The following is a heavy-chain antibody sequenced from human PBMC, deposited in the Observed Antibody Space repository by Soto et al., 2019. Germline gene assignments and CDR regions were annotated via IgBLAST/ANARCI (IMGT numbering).Heavy chain of an antibody. CDR3: ARDRQTIVVVPAATAFDY. D-gene: IGHD2-2*01. J-gene: IGHJ4*02. CDR2: ISSSSSTI. Sequence: GGSLRLSCAASGFTFSSYSVNWVRQAPGKGLEWVSYISSSSSTIYYADSVKGRFTISRDNAKNSLYLQMNSLRAEDTAVYYCARDRQTIVVVPAATAFDYWGQGTLVTVSS. CDR1: GFTFSSYS. V-gene: IGHV3-48*01.